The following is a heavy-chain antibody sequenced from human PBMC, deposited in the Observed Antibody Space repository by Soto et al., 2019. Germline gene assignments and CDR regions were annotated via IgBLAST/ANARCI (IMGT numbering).Heavy chain of an antibody. J-gene: IGHJ3*02. Sequence: GASVKVSCKVSGYTLTELSMHWVRQAPGKGLEWMGGFDPEDGETIYAQKFQGRVTMTEDTSTDTAYMELSSLRSEDTAVYYCAFLKEVVDGNAFDIWGQGTMVTVSS. CDR2: FDPEDGET. CDR1: GYTLTELS. V-gene: IGHV1-24*01. CDR3: AFLKEVVDGNAFDI. D-gene: IGHD2-15*01.